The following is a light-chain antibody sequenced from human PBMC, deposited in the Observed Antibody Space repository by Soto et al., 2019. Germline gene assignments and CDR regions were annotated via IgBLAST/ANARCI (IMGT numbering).Light chain of an antibody. CDR2: RAS. CDR1: QSVDRH. V-gene: IGKV3-15*01. CDR3: PQSNWLPRA. Sequence: TEYPFRFALSHEKGITLXXRASQSVDRHLAWYRRGPGQLPGFLIKRASARATGVPARFSDSGSETEFALVVNCLQAEDFAIYFCPQSNWLPRAFGQG. J-gene: IGKJ5*01.